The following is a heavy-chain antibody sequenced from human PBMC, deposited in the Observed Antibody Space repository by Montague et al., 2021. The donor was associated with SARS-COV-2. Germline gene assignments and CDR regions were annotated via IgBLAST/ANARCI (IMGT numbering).Heavy chain of an antibody. Sequence: TLSLTCTVSGGSISSGNYYWSWIRQPAGKGLEWIGHIYTSGSTNYNPSLKSRVTISVHTSNNQFSPKLSSVTAADTAVYYCARGSGSPTYYFYYGVDVWGQGTTVTVSS. CDR3: ARGSGSPTYYFYYGVDV. J-gene: IGHJ6*02. CDR2: IYTSGST. CDR1: GGSISSGNYY. D-gene: IGHD1-26*01. V-gene: IGHV4-61*09.